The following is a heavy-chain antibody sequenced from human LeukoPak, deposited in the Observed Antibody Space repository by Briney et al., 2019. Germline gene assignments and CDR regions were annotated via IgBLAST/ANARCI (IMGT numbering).Heavy chain of an antibody. V-gene: IGHV1-69*06. CDR2: IIPIFGTA. Sequence: SVKVSCKASGGTFSSYAISWVRQAPGQGLEWMGGIIPIFGTANYAQKFQGRVTITADKSTSTAYMELRSLRSEDTAVYYCARDRIPYGSGNIGYFQHWGQGTLVTVSS. J-gene: IGHJ1*01. CDR3: ARDRIPYGSGNIGYFQH. CDR1: GGTFSSYA. D-gene: IGHD3-10*01.